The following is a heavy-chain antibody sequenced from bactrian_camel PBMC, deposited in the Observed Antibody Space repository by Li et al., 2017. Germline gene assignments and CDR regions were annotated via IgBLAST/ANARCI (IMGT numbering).Heavy chain of an antibody. J-gene: IGHJ6*01. D-gene: IGHD5*01. V-gene: IGHV3S7*01. Sequence: HVQLVESGGGLVQPGGSLRLSCVASRFTFSEYGMSWLRQAPGKGLEWVSGIFAEGDKTYYADSVKGRFTISRDNAKNTLYLQMDSLTPEDTAVYYCQVDPSDYGDYGGSWYSNCPSGFGHWGQGTQVTVS. CDR2: IFAEGDKT. CDR3: QVDPSDYGDYGGSWYSNCPSGFGH. CDR1: RFTFSEYG.